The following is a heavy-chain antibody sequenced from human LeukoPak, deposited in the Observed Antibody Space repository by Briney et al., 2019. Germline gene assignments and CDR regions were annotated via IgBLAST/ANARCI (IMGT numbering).Heavy chain of an antibody. CDR3: AIDPNWGTHS. J-gene: IGHJ4*02. D-gene: IGHD7-27*01. V-gene: IGHV3-23*01. CDR1: GFTFSTYT. CDR2: IGSSGGGI. Sequence: GGSLRLSCAASGFTFSTYTMHWVRHPPGKQLEWVSIIGSSGGGIHYADSVKGRFTISRDNSKNALYLQMNSLRVEDTAVYYCAIDPNWGTHSWGQGVLVTVSS.